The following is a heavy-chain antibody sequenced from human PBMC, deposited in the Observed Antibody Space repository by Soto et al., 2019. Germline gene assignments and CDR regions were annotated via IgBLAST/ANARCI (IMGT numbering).Heavy chain of an antibody. D-gene: IGHD1-26*01. CDR2: ISPGVGST. Sequence: EVLLLEAGGGLVQPGGSLRLSCAASEFTFSSYAMTWVRLAPGKGLEWVSSISPGVGSTYYADSVKGRFTISRDNSKNTLYLQMNSLRADDTALYYWAKSGSHSYFDNWGQGTLVTVSS. V-gene: IGHV3-23*01. CDR3: AKSGSHSYFDN. J-gene: IGHJ4*02. CDR1: EFTFSSYA.